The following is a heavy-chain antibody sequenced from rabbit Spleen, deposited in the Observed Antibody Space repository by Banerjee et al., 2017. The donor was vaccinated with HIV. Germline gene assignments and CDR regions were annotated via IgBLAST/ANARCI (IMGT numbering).Heavy chain of an antibody. CDR2: IYAAKGST. V-gene: IGHV1S7*01. CDR3: ARDAGRGDYIDGVFNL. D-gene: IGHD8-1*01. J-gene: IGHJ4*01. CDR1: GIDFTKYY. Sequence: QLTETGGGLVQPGGSLTLSCKASGIDFTKYYITWVRQAPGKGLEWIGIIYAAKGSTDYASWVNGRFTISSDNAQSTVDLQMTSLTVADTATYFCARDAGRGDYIDGVFNLWGPGTLVTVS.